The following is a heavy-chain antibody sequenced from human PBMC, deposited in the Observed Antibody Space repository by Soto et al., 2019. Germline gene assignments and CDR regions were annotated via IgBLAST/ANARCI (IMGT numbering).Heavy chain of an antibody. CDR3: ARESEDLTSNFDY. V-gene: IGHV3-23*01. CDR1: GFTFSRYA. CDR2: ISGSGADS. Sequence: EVQLLESGGGLVQPGGSLRLSCTASGFTFSRYAMSWVRQAPGKGLERVSAISGSGADSYDSDSVKGRFIISRDNSKNSLYLEMNSLRAEDTAVYYCARESEDLTSNFDYWGQGTLVTVSS. J-gene: IGHJ4*02.